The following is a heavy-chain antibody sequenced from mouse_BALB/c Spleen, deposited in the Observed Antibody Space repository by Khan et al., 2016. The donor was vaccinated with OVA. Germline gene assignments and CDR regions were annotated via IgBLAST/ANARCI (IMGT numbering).Heavy chain of an antibody. CDR1: GYTFTSYT. D-gene: IGHD2-14*01. J-gene: IGHJ3*01. V-gene: IGHV1-4*01. CDR2: INPSSGYT. CDR3: AREGAYYRSDGWFAY. Sequence: VQLQESGAELARPGASVKMSCKASGYTFTSYTIHWVKQRPGQGLEWIGYINPSSGYTNYNQKFKDKATLTADKSSSTAYMQLSSLTSDDSAVYCCAREGAYYRSDGWFAYWGQGTLVTVSA.